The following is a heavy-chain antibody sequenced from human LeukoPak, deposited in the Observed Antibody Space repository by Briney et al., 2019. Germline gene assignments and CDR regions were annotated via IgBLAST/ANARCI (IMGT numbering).Heavy chain of an antibody. CDR1: GFTFSSYA. D-gene: IGHD3-10*01. V-gene: IGHV3-15*01. CDR3: TTDLVLLWFGNYGMDV. J-gene: IGHJ6*02. CDR2: IKSKTDGGTT. Sequence: GGSLRLSCAASGFTFSSYAMSWVRQAPGKGLEWVGRIKSKTDGGTTDYAAPVKGRFTISRDDSKNTLYLQMNSLKTEDTAVYYCTTDLVLLWFGNYGMDVWGQGTTVTVSS.